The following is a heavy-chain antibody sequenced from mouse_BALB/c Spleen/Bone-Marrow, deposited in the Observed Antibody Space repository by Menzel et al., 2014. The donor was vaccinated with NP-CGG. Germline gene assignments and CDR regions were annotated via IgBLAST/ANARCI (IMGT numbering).Heavy chain of an antibody. CDR1: GFNIKDTY. CDR3: ARLDLFAD. Sequence: EVQVVESGAELVKPGASVKLSCTASGFNIKDTYMHWVKQRPEQGLEWIGRIDPANGNTKYDPKFQGKATITADTSSNTAYLQLSSLTSEDTAVYYCARLDLFADWGQGTLVTVSA. CDR2: IDPANGNT. V-gene: IGHV14-3*02. J-gene: IGHJ3*01.